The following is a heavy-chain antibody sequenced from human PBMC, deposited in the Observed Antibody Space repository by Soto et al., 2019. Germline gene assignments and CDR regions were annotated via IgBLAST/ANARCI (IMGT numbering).Heavy chain of an antibody. CDR1: GGTFSSDP. CDR3: ARDQTYDFWIGYLES. J-gene: IGHJ4*02. CDR2: IIPIAGIT. V-gene: IGHV1-69*04. D-gene: IGHD3-3*01. Sequence: QIQLVQSGAEVKKPGSSVKVSCKASGGTFSSDPISWVRQAPGQGPEWMGRIIPIAGITNFAQKFHGRVTLTADTSTSTAYMEVSSLRSDDTAVFYCARDQTYDFWIGYLESWGQGTLVTVSS.